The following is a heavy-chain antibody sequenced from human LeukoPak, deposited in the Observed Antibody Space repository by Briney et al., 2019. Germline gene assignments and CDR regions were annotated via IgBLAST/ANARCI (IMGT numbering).Heavy chain of an antibody. Sequence: ASVKVSCKVSGYTLTELSMHWVRQAPGKGLEWMGGFDPEDGETIYAQKFQGRVTMTEDTSTDTAYMELSSLRSEDTAVYYCATAEVQGVTIISRGDYYGMDVWGQGTTVTVSS. CDR1: GYTLTELS. CDR2: FDPEDGET. J-gene: IGHJ6*02. D-gene: IGHD3-10*01. CDR3: ATAEVQGVTIISRGDYYGMDV. V-gene: IGHV1-24*01.